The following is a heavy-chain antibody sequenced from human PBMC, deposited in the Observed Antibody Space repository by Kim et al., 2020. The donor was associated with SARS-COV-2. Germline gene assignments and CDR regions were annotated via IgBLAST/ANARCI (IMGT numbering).Heavy chain of an antibody. CDR3: ARDCSSTGCYDY. J-gene: IGHJ4*02. V-gene: IGHV1-2*02. Sequence: NDAQKFQGRVTMTRDTSISTAYMGLSRLRSDDTAVYYCARDCSSTGCYDYWGQGTLVTVSS. D-gene: IGHD2-2*01.